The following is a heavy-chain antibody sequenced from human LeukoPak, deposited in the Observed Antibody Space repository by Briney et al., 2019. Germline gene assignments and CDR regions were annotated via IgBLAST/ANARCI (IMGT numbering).Heavy chain of an antibody. Sequence: GGSLRLFCAASGFTFSSYAMSWVRQAPGKGLEWVSAISGSGGSTYYADSVKGRFTISRDNSKNTLYLQMNSLRAEDTAVYYCAKDGLGAAAGTGFWWGQGTMVTVSS. V-gene: IGHV3-23*01. J-gene: IGHJ3*01. CDR3: AKDGLGAAAGTGFW. CDR1: GFTFSSYA. D-gene: IGHD6-13*01. CDR2: ISGSGGST.